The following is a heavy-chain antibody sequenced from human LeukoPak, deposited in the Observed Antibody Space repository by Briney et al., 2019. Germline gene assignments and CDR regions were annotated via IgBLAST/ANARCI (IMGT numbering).Heavy chain of an antibody. V-gene: IGHV1-18*01. CDR1: GYTFTSSG. CDR2: ISAYNGDT. D-gene: IGHD4-23*01. CDR3: ARVGRDYGGNRFSDY. Sequence: ASVKVSCKASGYTFTSSGVSWVRQAPGQGLEWMGWISAYNGDTNYAQKFQGRVTMTTDTSTSTAYMELRSLRSDDTAIYYCARVGRDYGGNRFSDYWGQGTLVTVSS. J-gene: IGHJ4*02.